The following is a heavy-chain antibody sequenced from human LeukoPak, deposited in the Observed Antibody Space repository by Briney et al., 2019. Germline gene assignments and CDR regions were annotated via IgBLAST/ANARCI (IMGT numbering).Heavy chain of an antibody. D-gene: IGHD3-22*01. CDR2: IIPIFGTA. CDR3: ARDLDAGYDSDY. J-gene: IGHJ4*02. CDR1: GGTFSSYA. Sequence: SVKVSCKASGGTFSSYAISWVRQAPGQGLEWMGGIIPIFGTANYAQKFQGRVTITADKSTSTAYMELSRLRSDDTAVYYCARDLDAGYDSDYWGQGTLVTVSS. V-gene: IGHV1-69*06.